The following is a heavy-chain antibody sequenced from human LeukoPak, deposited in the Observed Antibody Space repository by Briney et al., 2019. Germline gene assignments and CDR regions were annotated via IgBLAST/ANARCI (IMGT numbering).Heavy chain of an antibody. Sequence: GGSLRLSCAASGFTFSSYAMHWVRQAPGKGLEWVAVISHDGSNKYYADSVKGRFTISRDNSKNTLYLQMNSLRAEDTAVYYCARSITDYGGNSYFDYWGQGTLVTVSS. D-gene: IGHD4-23*01. J-gene: IGHJ4*02. V-gene: IGHV3-30*04. CDR1: GFTFSSYA. CDR3: ARSITDYGGNSYFDY. CDR2: ISHDGSNK.